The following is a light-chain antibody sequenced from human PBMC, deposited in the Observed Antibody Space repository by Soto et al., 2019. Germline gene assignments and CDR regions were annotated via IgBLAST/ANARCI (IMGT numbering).Light chain of an antibody. J-gene: IGLJ1*01. V-gene: IGLV2-14*01. CDR1: SSDIGAYNF. CDR2: EVA. Sequence: QSALTPPASVSGSPGQSITISCTGTSSDIGAYNFVSWYQHHPGKAPKLLIYEVAYRPSGISNRFSGSKSANTASLTISGLQAEDEADYFCTSYRSATTPPYVFGSGTKVTVL. CDR3: TSYRSATTPPYV.